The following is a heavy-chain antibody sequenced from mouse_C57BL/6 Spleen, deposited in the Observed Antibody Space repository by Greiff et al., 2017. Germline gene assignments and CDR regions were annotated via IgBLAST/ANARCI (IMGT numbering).Heavy chain of an antibody. CDR1: GFNIKDYY. CDR2: IDPEDGDP. Sequence: VQLQQSGAELVRPGASVKLSCTASGFNIKDYYMHWVKQRPEQGLEWIGRIDPEDGDPEYAPTFQGKATMTADTSYKAAYLQFSSLTSEDTAVYYCTTYRWLRSLAYWGQGTLVTVSA. CDR3: TTYRWLRSLAY. V-gene: IGHV14-1*01. D-gene: IGHD1-1*01. J-gene: IGHJ3*01.